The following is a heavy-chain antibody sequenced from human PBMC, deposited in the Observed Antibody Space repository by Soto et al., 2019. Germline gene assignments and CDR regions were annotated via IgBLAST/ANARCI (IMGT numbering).Heavy chain of an antibody. Sequence: SETLSLTCTFSGGSISSGGYYWSWIRQHPGKGLEWIGYIYYSGSTYYNPSLKSRVTISVDTSKNQFSLKLSSVTAADTAVYYCARGGFTYYFDYWGQGTLVTVSS. CDR3: ARGGFTYYFDY. D-gene: IGHD5-12*01. CDR1: GGSISSGGYY. J-gene: IGHJ4*02. CDR2: IYYSGST. V-gene: IGHV4-31*03.